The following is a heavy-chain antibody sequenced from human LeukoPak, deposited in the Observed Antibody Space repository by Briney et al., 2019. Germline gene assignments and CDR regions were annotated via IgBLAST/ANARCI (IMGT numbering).Heavy chain of an antibody. CDR1: VYSFIAYN. CDR3: ARGVGSSWFDP. J-gene: IGHJ5*02. Sequence: GASVKVSCKASVYSFIAYNIHWVRQAPGQGHEWMAWINPNSGGTNTAQKFQGRVTMTRDSSISTAYMELSSLTSDDTAMYYCARGVGSSWFDPWGQGTLVTVSS. D-gene: IGHD2-2*01. CDR2: INPNSGGT. V-gene: IGHV1-2*02.